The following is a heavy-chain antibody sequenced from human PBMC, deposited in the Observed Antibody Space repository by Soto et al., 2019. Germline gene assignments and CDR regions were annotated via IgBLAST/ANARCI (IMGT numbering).Heavy chain of an antibody. CDR2: IYYSGST. D-gene: IGHD6-13*01. Sequence: QLQLQESGPGLVKPSETLSLTCTVSGGSISSSSYYWGWIRQPPGKGLEWIGSIYYSGSTYYNPSLNSRGTISVDTSKNQFSLKLSSVTAADTAVYYCARRGSSSWYGYWGQGTLVTVSS. CDR1: GGSISSSSYY. CDR3: ARRGSSSWYGY. J-gene: IGHJ4*02. V-gene: IGHV4-39*01.